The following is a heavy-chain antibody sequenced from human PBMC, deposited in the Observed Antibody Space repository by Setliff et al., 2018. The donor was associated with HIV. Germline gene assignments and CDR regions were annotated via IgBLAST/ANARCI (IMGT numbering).Heavy chain of an antibody. D-gene: IGHD5-18*01. CDR1: GFTFSSYS. CDR2: ISGSGSRV. J-gene: IGHJ2*01. CDR3: ARDVKGYIYGSTYWYFDL. Sequence: GGSLRLSCAASGFTFSSYSMNWVRQSPGKGLEWVSYISGSGSRVDYADSVKGRFTVSRDNARSSLYLQVNSLRAEDTAVYYCARDVKGYIYGSTYWYFDLWGRGTLVTVSS. V-gene: IGHV3-48*01.